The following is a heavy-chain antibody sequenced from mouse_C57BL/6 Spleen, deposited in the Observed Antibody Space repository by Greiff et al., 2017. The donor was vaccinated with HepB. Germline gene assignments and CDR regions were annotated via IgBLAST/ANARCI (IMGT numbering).Heavy chain of an antibody. D-gene: IGHD1-1*01. J-gene: IGHJ2*01. Sequence: EVQLQQSGAELVKPGASVKLSCTASGFNIKDYYMHWVKQRTEQGLEWIGRIDPEDGETKYAPKFPGKATITADTSSNTAYLQLSSLTSEDTAVYYCARERGGFITTVVATGDFDDWGQGTTLTVSS. V-gene: IGHV14-2*01. CDR2: IDPEDGET. CDR3: ARERGGFITTVVATGDFDD. CDR1: GFNIKDYY.